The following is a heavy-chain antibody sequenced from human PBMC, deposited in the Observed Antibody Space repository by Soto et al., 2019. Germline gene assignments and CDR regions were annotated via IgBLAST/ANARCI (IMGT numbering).Heavy chain of an antibody. J-gene: IGHJ4*02. CDR2: IIPIFGTA. CDR1: GGTFSSYA. CDR3: ASLVATIGDFDY. Sequence: GASVKVSCKASGGTFSSYAISWVRQAPGQGLEWMGGIIPIFGTANYAQKFQGRVTITADKSTSTAYMELSSLRSEDTAVYYCASLVATIGDFDYWGQGTLVTVSS. D-gene: IGHD5-12*01. V-gene: IGHV1-69*06.